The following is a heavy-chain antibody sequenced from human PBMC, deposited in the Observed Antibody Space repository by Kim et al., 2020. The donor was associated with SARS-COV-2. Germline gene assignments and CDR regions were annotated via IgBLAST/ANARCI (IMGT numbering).Heavy chain of an antibody. V-gene: IGHV4-34*01. J-gene: IGHJ4*02. D-gene: IGHD3-10*01. Sequence: RVTISVDTSKNQFSLKLSSVTAADTAVYYCARGFKVFAMVRGVTRRKFDYWGQGTLVTVSS. CDR3: ARGFKVFAMVRGVTRRKFDY.